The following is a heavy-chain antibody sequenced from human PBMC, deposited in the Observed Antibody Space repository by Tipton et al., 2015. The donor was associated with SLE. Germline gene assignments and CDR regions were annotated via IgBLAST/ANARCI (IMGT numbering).Heavy chain of an antibody. CDR3: AKDEDGGPYTVVVPAAHDY. Sequence: SLRLSCAASGFNFDNYGMSWVRQAPGKGLEWVSAISGSGVDPYYTDSVKGRFTISRDNSMDTVYLQMNSLRAEDTAVYYCAKDEDGGPYTVVVPAAHDYWGQGTLVTVSS. D-gene: IGHD2-2*01. CDR2: ISGSGVDP. J-gene: IGHJ4*02. V-gene: IGHV3-23*01. CDR1: GFNFDNYG.